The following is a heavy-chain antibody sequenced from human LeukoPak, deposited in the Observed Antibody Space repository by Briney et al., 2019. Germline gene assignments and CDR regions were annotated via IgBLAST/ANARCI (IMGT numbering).Heavy chain of an antibody. CDR3: ASSGSYYNPGNFDY. CDR1: GFTVSSNY. J-gene: IGHJ4*02. D-gene: IGHD3-10*01. V-gene: IGHV3-66*01. Sequence: GGSLRLSCAASGFTVSSNYMSWVRQAPGKGLEWVSVIYSGGSTDYADSVKGRFTISRDNSKNTVYLQMNSLRAEDTAVYYCASSGSYYNPGNFDYWGQGTLVTVSS. CDR2: IYSGGST.